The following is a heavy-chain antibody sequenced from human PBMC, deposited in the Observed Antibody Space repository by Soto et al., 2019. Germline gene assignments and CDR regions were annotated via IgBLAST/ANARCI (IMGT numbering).Heavy chain of an antibody. CDR3: ARARPDIVMVVGETPGYYGMDV. J-gene: IGHJ6*02. D-gene: IGHD2-15*01. Sequence: QVQLVESGGGLVKPGGSLRLSCAASGFRFSDYYMTWIRQAPGKGLEWVSDINSRGSTIYQADSVRGRFTVSRDNAKNSLYLQMNSLRVEDTAVYFCARARPDIVMVVGETPGYYGMDVWGQGTTVTVSS. CDR1: GFRFSDYY. CDR2: INSRGSTI. V-gene: IGHV3-11*01.